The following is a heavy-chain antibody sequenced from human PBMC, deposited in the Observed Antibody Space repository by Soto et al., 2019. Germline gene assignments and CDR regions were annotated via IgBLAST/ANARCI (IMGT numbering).Heavy chain of an antibody. Sequence: SVKVSCKASGGTFSSYTISWVRQAPGQGLEWMGGIIPIFGTANYAQKFQGRVTITADESTSTAYMELSSLRAEDTAVYYCAKEVWSGPMDVWGQGTTVTVSS. V-gene: IGHV1-69*13. J-gene: IGHJ6*02. CDR3: AKEVWSGPMDV. CDR1: GGTFSSYT. CDR2: IIPIFGTA. D-gene: IGHD3-3*01.